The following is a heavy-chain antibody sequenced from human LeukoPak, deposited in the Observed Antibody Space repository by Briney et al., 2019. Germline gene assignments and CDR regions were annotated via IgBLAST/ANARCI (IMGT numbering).Heavy chain of an antibody. V-gene: IGHV4-59*01. D-gene: IGHD1-26*01. CDR1: GGSISSYY. J-gene: IGHJ3*02. CDR3: ARASGSYRWGAWGRPDAFDI. CDR2: IYYSGST. Sequence: PSETLSLTCTVSGGSISSYYWSWIRQPPGKGLEWIGYIYYSGSTNYNPSLKSRVTISVDTSKNQFSLKLSSVTAADTAVYYCARASGSYRWGAWGRPDAFDIWGQGTMVTVSS.